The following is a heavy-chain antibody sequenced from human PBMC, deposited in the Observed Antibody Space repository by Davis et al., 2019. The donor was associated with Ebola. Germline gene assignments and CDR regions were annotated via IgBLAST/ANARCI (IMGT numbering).Heavy chain of an antibody. CDR1: GYTLTELS. V-gene: IGHV1-46*01. CDR2: INPSGGST. J-gene: IGHJ4*02. Sequence: ASVKVSCKVSGYTLTELSMHWVRQAPGQGLEWMGIINPSGGSTSYAQKFQGRVTITRDTSASTAYMELSSLRSEDTAVYYCARAPLLEPPDYWGQGTLVTVSS. CDR3: ARAPLLEPPDY. D-gene: IGHD1-1*01.